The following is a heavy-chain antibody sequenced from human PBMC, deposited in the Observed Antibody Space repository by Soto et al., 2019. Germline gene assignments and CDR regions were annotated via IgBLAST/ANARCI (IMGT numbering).Heavy chain of an antibody. Sequence: QVQLVQSGAEVKKPGSSVRVSCRSSGDTFSSYIVNWLRLAPGRGLEWMGRVIPVRTTTDYAQNFRGRVTISADRSTTTVYLDLSSLRSDDTAAYYCARRRYCGYDCYHKHYYGMDVWGQGSLVTVAS. V-gene: IGHV1-69*08. CDR3: ARRRYCGYDCYHKHYYGMDV. CDR1: GDTFSSYI. CDR2: VIPVRTTT. J-gene: IGHJ6*02. D-gene: IGHD2-21*02.